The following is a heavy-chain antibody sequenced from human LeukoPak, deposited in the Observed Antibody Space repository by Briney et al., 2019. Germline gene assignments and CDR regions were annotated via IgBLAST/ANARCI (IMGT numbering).Heavy chain of an antibody. Sequence: ASVMVSCKASGGTFSSYGINWVRQAPGQGLEWMGGIIPIFGTANYAQKFQGRVTITTDESATTTDMNLSSLTSEDTAVYYCARLVSPYYYYYMDVWGKGTTVTVSS. V-gene: IGHV1-69*05. D-gene: IGHD3-9*01. CDR2: IIPIFGTA. CDR3: ARLVSPYYYYYMDV. J-gene: IGHJ6*03. CDR1: GGTFSSYG.